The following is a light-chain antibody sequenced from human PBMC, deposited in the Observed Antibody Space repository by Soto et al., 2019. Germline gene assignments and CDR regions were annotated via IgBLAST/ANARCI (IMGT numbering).Light chain of an antibody. CDR1: GSDVGGYNY. J-gene: IGLJ1*01. CDR2: DVS. V-gene: IGLV2-14*01. Sequence: QSVLTQPASVSGSPGQSITISCTGTGSDVGGYNYVSWYQQHPGKAPKLMIYDVSNRPSGVSNRFSGSKSGNTASLTISGLQAEDEADYYCSSYTSSSTYVFGTGTNVTVL. CDR3: SSYTSSSTYV.